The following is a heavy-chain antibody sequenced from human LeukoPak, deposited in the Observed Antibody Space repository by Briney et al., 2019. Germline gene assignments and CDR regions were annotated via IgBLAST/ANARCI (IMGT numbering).Heavy chain of an antibody. CDR2: ISSSGSTI. J-gene: IGHJ4*02. CDR3: ARAGDTYYDILTGYYDY. CDR1: GSTFSSYE. D-gene: IGHD3-9*01. Sequence: GGSLRLSCAASGSTFSSYEMNWVRQAPGKGLEWVSNISSSGSTIYYADSVKGRFTISRDNAKNSLYLQMNSLRAEDTAVYYCARAGDTYYDILTGYYDYWGQGTLVTVSS. V-gene: IGHV3-48*03.